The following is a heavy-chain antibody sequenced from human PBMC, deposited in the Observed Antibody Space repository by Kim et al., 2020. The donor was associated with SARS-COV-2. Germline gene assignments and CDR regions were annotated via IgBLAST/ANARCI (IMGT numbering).Heavy chain of an antibody. CDR2: IWYDGSNK. CDR3: AKDSAIVATKFEGFAFDY. CDR1: GFTFSSYG. J-gene: IGHJ4*02. Sequence: GGSLRLSCAASGFTFSSYGMHWVRQAPGKGLEWVAVIWYDGSNKYYADSVKGRFTISRDNSKNTLYLQMNSLRAEDTAVYYCAKDSAIVATKFEGFAFDYWGQGTLVTVSS. V-gene: IGHV3-33*06. D-gene: IGHD5-12*01.